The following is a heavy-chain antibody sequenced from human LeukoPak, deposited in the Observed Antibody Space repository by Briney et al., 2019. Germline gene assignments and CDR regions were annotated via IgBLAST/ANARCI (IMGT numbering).Heavy chain of an antibody. CDR2: IYPGDSDT. J-gene: IGHJ4*02. Sequence: KVSCKASGYRFTDYWIAWVRQMPGKGLEWMGAIYPGDSDTRYSPSFHGQVTISADKSINTAYLQWGSLKASDTAIYYCARKTSWQRPEDFWGQGTLVTVSP. V-gene: IGHV5-51*01. CDR3: ARKTSWQRPEDF. CDR1: GYRFTDYW. D-gene: IGHD6-25*01.